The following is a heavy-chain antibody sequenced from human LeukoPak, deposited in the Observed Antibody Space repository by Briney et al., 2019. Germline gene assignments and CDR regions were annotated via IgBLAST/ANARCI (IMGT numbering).Heavy chain of an antibody. D-gene: IGHD6-13*01. CDR3: AGDPKIAAAGNWFDP. CDR1: GGSISSYY. CDR2: IYTSGST. V-gene: IGHV4-4*07. J-gene: IGHJ5*02. Sequence: SETLSLTCTVSGGSISSYYWSWIRQPAGKGLEWIGRIYTSGSTNYNPSLKSRVTMSVDTSKNQFSLKLSSVTAADTAVYYCAGDPKIAAAGNWFDPWGQGTLVTVSS.